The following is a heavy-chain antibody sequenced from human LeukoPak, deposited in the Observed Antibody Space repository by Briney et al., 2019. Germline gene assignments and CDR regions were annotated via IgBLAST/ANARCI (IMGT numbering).Heavy chain of an antibody. D-gene: IGHD2-2*01. CDR1: GFTFASYA. CDR2: ILGSGGGDTT. V-gene: IGHV3-23*01. J-gene: IGHJ3*02. CDR3: AKDGTIVVVPAAHLWAFDI. Sequence: GGSLRLSCAASGFTFASYAMSWVRLAPGKGLEWVSSILGSGGGDTTYYADSVQGRFTISRDNSKNTLFLQMYSLRAEDTAVYYCAKDGTIVVVPAAHLWAFDIWGQGTMVTVSS.